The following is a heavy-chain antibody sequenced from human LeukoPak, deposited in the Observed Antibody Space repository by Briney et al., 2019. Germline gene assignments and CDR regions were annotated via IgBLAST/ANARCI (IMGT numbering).Heavy chain of an antibody. V-gene: IGHV1-2*04. CDR3: ARAGSDILTGYPKDAFDI. J-gene: IGHJ3*02. Sequence: ASVKVSCKASGYTFTGYYMHWVRQAPGQGLEWMGWINPNSGGTNYAQKFQGWVTMTRDTSISTAYMELSRLRSDDRAVYYCARAGSDILTGYPKDAFDIWGRGTMVTVSS. D-gene: IGHD3-9*01. CDR2: INPNSGGT. CDR1: GYTFTGYY.